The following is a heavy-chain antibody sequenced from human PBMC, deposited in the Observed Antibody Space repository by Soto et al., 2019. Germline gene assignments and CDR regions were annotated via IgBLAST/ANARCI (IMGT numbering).Heavy chain of an antibody. CDR1: GYTFTGYY. CDR2: INPNSGGT. Sequence: ASVKVSFKASGYTFTGYYMHWVRQAPGQGLEWMGWINPNSGGTNYAQKFQGWVTMTRDTSISTAYMELSRLRSDDTAVYYCARAGATSVVDAFDIWGQGTMVTVSS. D-gene: IGHD1-26*01. V-gene: IGHV1-2*04. J-gene: IGHJ3*02. CDR3: ARAGATSVVDAFDI.